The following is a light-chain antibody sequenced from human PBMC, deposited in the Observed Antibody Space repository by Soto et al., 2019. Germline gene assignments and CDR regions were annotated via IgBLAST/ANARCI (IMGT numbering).Light chain of an antibody. Sequence: SALTQPPSASGSPGQSVTISCTGTSSDVGGYNYVSWYQQHPGNAPKLMIYEVSKRPSGVPDRFSGSKSGNTASLTVSGLQAEDEADYYCSSYAGSNNLRVFGTGTKVTVL. CDR1: SSDVGGYNY. V-gene: IGLV2-8*01. J-gene: IGLJ1*01. CDR2: EVS. CDR3: SSYAGSNNLRV.